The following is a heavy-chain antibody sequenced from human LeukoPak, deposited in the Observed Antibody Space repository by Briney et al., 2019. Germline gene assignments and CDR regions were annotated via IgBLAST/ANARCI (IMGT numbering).Heavy chain of an antibody. J-gene: IGHJ6*02. CDR2: ISWNGGST. CDR1: GFTFDDYA. D-gene: IGHD3-22*01. V-gene: IGHV3-9*01. Sequence: GRSLRLSCAASGFTFDDYAMHWVRQAPGKGLEWVSGISWNGGSTGYADSVKGRFTISRDDAKNSLYLQMNSLRAEDTALYYCAKDIHPMIVVVITGGYYYGMDVWGQGTTVTVSS. CDR3: AKDIHPMIVVVITGGYYYGMDV.